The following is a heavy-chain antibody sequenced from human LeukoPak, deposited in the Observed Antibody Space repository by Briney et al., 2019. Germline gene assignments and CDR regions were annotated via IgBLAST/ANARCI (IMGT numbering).Heavy chain of an antibody. CDR1: GFSFATYA. Sequence: GGSLRLSCAASGFSFATYAMTWVRQAPGKGLEWVGRIKSKTDGGTTDYAAPVKGRFTISRDDSKNTLYLQMNSLKTEDTAVYYCTTIDYGDYVVAYWGQGTLVTVSS. CDR3: TTIDYGDYVVAY. D-gene: IGHD4-17*01. CDR2: IKSKTDGGTT. V-gene: IGHV3-15*01. J-gene: IGHJ4*02.